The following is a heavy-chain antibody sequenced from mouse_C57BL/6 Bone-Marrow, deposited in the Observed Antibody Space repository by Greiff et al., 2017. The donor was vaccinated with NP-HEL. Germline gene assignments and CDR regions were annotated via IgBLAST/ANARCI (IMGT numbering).Heavy chain of an antibody. J-gene: IGHJ4*01. V-gene: IGHV2-2*01. CDR2: IWSGGST. D-gene: IGHD1-1*01. Sequence: VQLVESGPGLVQPSQSLSITCTVSGFSLTSYGVHWVRQSPGKGLEWLGVIWSGGSTDYNAAFISRLSISKDNSKSQVFFKMNSLQADDTAIYYCARNPHYYGSSHYAMDYWGQGTSVTVSS. CDR3: ARNPHYYGSSHYAMDY. CDR1: GFSLTSYG.